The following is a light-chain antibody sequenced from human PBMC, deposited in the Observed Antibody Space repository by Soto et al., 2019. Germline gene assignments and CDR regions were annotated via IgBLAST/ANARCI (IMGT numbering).Light chain of an antibody. CDR1: SSDVGGYHY. J-gene: IGLJ2*01. CDR3: SSYTSSSTLVV. CDR2: EVD. Sequence: QSVLTQPPSASGSPGQSVTISCTGTSSDVGGYHYVSWYQQHPGKAPKLMIYEVDNRPSGVSDRFSGSKSDNTASLTISGLQTEDEADYYCSSYTSSSTLVVFGGGTKVTVL. V-gene: IGLV2-14*01.